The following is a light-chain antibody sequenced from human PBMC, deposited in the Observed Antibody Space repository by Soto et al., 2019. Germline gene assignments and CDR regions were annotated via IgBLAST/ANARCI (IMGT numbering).Light chain of an antibody. Sequence: EIVLTQSPGTLSLSPGDGATLSCRASQNVGNNYLAWYQQRPGQAPRLLIHGASSRATGIPDRFSGSGSGTEFTLTIGRLEPEDFAVYYCQQYGSSPRTFGQGTKVDIK. CDR3: QQYGSSPRT. V-gene: IGKV3-20*01. CDR2: GAS. CDR1: QNVGNNY. J-gene: IGKJ1*01.